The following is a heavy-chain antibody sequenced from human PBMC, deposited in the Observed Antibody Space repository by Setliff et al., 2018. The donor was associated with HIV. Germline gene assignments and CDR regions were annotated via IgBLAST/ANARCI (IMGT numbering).Heavy chain of an antibody. J-gene: IGHJ3*02. CDR1: GGSISSSSYY. CDR2: IYYSGNT. Sequence: PSETLSLTCTVSGGSISSSSYYWGWIRQPPGKGLEWIGSIYYSGNTYYNPSLKSRVTITVDTSKNQFSLRLSPVTAADTALYYCARRQQLWLLYAFDIWGQGTMVTVSS. D-gene: IGHD5-18*01. V-gene: IGHV4-39*01. CDR3: ARRQQLWLLYAFDI.